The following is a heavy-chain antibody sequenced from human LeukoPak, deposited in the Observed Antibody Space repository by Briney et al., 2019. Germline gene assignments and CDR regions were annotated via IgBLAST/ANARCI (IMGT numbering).Heavy chain of an antibody. CDR1: GGTFSSYA. V-gene: IGHV1-69*06. CDR2: IIPIFGTA. J-gene: IGHJ4*02. Sequence: SVKVSCKASGGTFSSYAFSWVRQAPGQGLEWMGGIIPIFGTANYAQKFQVRVTITADTSTCTAYMELSSLRSDDTAVYYCARGSRTGWYYFDYWGQGTLVTVSS. D-gene: IGHD6-19*01. CDR3: ARGSRTGWYYFDY.